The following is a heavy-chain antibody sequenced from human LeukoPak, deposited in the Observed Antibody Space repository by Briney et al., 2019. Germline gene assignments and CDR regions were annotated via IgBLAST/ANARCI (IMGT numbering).Heavy chain of an antibody. CDR3: ASVGIVVVPAAPFDY. V-gene: IGHV1-2*02. CDR2: INPNSGGT. Sequence: GASVKVSCKASGYTFTGYYMHWVRQAPGQGLEWMGWINPNSGGTNYAQKFQGRVTMTRDTSISTAYMELSRLRSDDTAVYYCASVGIVVVPAAPFDYWGQGTLVTVSS. CDR1: GYTFTGYY. J-gene: IGHJ4*02. D-gene: IGHD2-2*01.